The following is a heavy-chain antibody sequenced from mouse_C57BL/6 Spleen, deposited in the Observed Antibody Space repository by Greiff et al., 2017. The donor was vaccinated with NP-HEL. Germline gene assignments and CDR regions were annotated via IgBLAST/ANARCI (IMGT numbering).Heavy chain of an antibody. J-gene: IGHJ1*03. Sequence: QVQLQQPGAELVKPGASVKLSCKASGYTFTSYWMHWVKQRPGQGLEWIGMIHPNSGSTNYNEKFKSKATLTVDKSSSTAYMQLSSLTSEDSAVYYCARSYYYGSSGDWYFDVWGTGTTVTVAS. D-gene: IGHD1-1*01. CDR2: IHPNSGST. CDR1: GYTFTSYW. CDR3: ARSYYYGSSGDWYFDV. V-gene: IGHV1-64*01.